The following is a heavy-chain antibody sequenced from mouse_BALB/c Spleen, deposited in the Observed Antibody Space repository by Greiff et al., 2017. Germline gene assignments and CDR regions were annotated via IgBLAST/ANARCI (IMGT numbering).Heavy chain of an antibody. D-gene: IGHD2-4*01. CDR1: GYTFTSYY. Sequence: QVQLQQPGAELVKPGASVKLSCKASGYTFTSYYMYWVKQRPGQGLEWIGGINPSNGGTNFNEKFKSKATLTVDKSSSTAYMQLSSLTSEDSAVYYCFYDYDVEVYAMDYWGQGTSVTVSS. CDR3: FYDYDVEVYAMDY. V-gene: IGHV1S81*02. J-gene: IGHJ4*01. CDR2: INPSNGGT.